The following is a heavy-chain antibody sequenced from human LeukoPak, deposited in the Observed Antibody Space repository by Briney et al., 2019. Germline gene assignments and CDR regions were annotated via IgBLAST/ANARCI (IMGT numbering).Heavy chain of an antibody. J-gene: IGHJ4*02. V-gene: IGHV4-59*01. CDR3: ALYSSSSDY. Sequence: SETLSLTCTVSGGSISSYYWSWIRQPPGKGLEWIGYIYYRGSTDYSPSLKSRVSISVDTSKNQFSLKLSSVTAADTAMYYCALYSSSSDYWGQGTLVTVSS. CDR1: GGSISSYY. D-gene: IGHD6-6*01. CDR2: IYYRGST.